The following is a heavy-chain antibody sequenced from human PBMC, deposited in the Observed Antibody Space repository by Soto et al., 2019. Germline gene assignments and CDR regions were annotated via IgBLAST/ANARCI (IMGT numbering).Heavy chain of an antibody. Sequence: LSLTCTLSGASVSSNSAAWNWIRQSPSRGLEWLGRTYYRSKWYNDYAVAVKSRITINPDTSKNQFSLQLNSVTPEDTAVYYCARCILRYFDWLLYTPDAFDIWGQGTMVTVSS. V-gene: IGHV6-1*01. CDR2: TYYRSKWYN. D-gene: IGHD3-9*01. J-gene: IGHJ3*02. CDR3: ARCILRYFDWLLYTPDAFDI. CDR1: GASVSSNSAA.